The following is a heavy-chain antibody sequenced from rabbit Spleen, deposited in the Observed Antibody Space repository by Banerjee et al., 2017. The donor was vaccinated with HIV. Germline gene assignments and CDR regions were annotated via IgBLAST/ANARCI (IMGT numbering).Heavy chain of an antibody. V-gene: IGHV1S7*01. D-gene: IGHD8-1*01. CDR1: GFDFSNYG. CDR3: ARNLENYAGSSYLDL. CDR2: IEPIFGNT. Sequence: QQLEESGGGLVQPGGSLKLSCTASGFDFSNYGVTWVRQAPGKGLEWIGYIEPIFGNTYYANWVNGRFTISSHNAQNTLYLQLSSLTAADTATYFCARNLENYAGSSYLDLWGPGTLVTVS. J-gene: IGHJ6*01.